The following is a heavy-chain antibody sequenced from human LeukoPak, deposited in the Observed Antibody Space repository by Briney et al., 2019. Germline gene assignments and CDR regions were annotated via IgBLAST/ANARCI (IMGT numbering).Heavy chain of an antibody. J-gene: IGHJ3*02. CDR3: ARVGYYYDSSGYYGAFDI. CDR2: INPSGGST. V-gene: IGHV1-46*03. CDR1: AYTFTSYY. Sequence: ASVKISCKASAYTFTSYYMQWVRQAPGQVLERMGIINPSGGSTSYAQKFQGRVTMTRDTSTSTVYMELSSLRSEDTAVYYCARVGYYYDSSGYYGAFDIWGQGTMVTVSS. D-gene: IGHD3-22*01.